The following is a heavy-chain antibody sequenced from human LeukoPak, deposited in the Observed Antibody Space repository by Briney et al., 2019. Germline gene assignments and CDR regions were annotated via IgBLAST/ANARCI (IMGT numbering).Heavy chain of an antibody. J-gene: IGHJ4*02. CDR2: IYYSGST. CDR1: GGSISSYY. V-gene: IGHV4-59*01. D-gene: IGHD3-10*01. Sequence: SETLSFTCTVSGGSISSYYWSWIRQPPGKGLEWIGYIYYSGSTNYNPSLKSRVTISVDTSKNQFSLKLSSVTAADTAVYYCARHRWFKDHPTFDYWGQGTLVTVSS. CDR3: ARHRWFKDHPTFDY.